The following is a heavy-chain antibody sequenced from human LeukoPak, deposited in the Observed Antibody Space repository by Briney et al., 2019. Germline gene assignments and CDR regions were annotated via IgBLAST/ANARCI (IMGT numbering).Heavy chain of an antibody. CDR2: ISGSGGST. J-gene: IGHJ4*02. Sequence: PGGSLRLSCAASGFTFSNYAMSWVRQAPGKGLEWVSAISGSGGSTYYADSVKGRFTISRDNSKNTLYLQMNSLRAEDTAVYYCAKGLFYDILTGYYNDYWGQGTLVTVSS. CDR3: AKGLFYDILTGYYNDY. CDR1: GFTFSNYA. V-gene: IGHV3-23*01. D-gene: IGHD3-9*01.